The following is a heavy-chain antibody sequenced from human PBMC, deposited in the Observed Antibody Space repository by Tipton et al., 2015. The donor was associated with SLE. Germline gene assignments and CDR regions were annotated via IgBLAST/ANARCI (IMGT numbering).Heavy chain of an antibody. CDR1: GFTFSNYA. D-gene: IGHD6-13*01. V-gene: IGHV3-23*01. Sequence: SLRLSCAASGFTFSNYAMNWVRQAPGKGLEWVSTISGGGGSAYYADSVKGRFTISRDKSKNTLYLQMNSLRAEDTAVYYCTKDHGSNWYSAYWGQGTLVTVSS. CDR2: ISGGGGSA. CDR3: TKDHGSNWYSAY. J-gene: IGHJ4*02.